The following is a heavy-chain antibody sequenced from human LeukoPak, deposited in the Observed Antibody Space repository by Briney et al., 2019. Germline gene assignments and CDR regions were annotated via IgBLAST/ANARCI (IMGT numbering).Heavy chain of an antibody. CDR3: ARESSVGAHKAFDY. V-gene: IGHV3-74*01. J-gene: IGHJ4*02. Sequence: PGGSLRLSCAASGFTFSSYWMHWVRQAPGKGLVGVSRINSDGSSTSYADSVKGRFTISRDNAKNTLYLQMNSLRAEDTAVYYCARESSVGAHKAFDYWGQGTLVTVSS. CDR1: GFTFSSYW. D-gene: IGHD1-26*01. CDR2: INSDGSST.